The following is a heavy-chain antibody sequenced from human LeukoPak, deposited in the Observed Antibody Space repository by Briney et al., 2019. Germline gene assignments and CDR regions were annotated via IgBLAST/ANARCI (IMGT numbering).Heavy chain of an antibody. CDR3: ARGLKVGSYYNYSDY. CDR2: IYYSGST. V-gene: IGHV4-59*01. CDR1: GGSISSYY. J-gene: IGHJ4*02. Sequence: PSETLSLTCTVSGGSISSYYWSWIRQPPGKGLEWIGYIYYSGSTNYNPSLKSRVTISVDTSKNQFSLKLSSVTAADTAVYYCARGLKVGSYYNYSDYWGQGTLVTVSS. D-gene: IGHD1-26*01.